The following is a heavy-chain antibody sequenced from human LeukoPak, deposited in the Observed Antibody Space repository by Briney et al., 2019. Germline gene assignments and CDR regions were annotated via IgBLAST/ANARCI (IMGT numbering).Heavy chain of an antibody. Sequence: GESLKISCKGSGYIFTTYWIGWVRQMPGKGLEWMGIIYPGDSDIRYSPSFQGQVTISADKSISTAYLQWSSLKASDTAMYYCARLTSMVRGVISDFGYWGQGTLVTVSS. V-gene: IGHV5-51*01. J-gene: IGHJ4*02. CDR2: IYPGDSDI. CDR1: GYIFTTYW. CDR3: ARLTSMVRGVISDFGY. D-gene: IGHD3-10*01.